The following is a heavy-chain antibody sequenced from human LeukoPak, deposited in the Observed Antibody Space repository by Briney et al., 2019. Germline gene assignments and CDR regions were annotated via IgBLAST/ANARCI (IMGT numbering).Heavy chain of an antibody. CDR2: INPSGGST. D-gene: IGHD3-10*01. CDR1: GYTFTSYY. Sequence: ASVKVSCKASGYTFTSYYMHWVRQAPGQGLEWMVIINPSGGSTSYAQKFQGRVTMTRDTSTSTVYMELSSLRSEDTAVYYCATDRWFGELLFYAFDIWGQGTMVTVSS. J-gene: IGHJ3*02. CDR3: ATDRWFGELLFYAFDI. V-gene: IGHV1-46*01.